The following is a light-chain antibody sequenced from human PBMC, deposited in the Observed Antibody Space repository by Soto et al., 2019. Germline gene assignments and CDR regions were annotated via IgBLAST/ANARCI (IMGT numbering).Light chain of an antibody. V-gene: IGLV2-14*03. CDR2: EVR. J-gene: IGLJ1*01. CDR3: SSHTTRNTRV. CDR1: SSDVGAYDF. Sequence: QSALTHPASVSGSPGQSITISCTGTSSDVGAYDFVSWYQQHPDKAPKLMIYEVRGRPSGVSNRFSGSKSFNTATLTISGLQAEDEADYYCSSHTTRNTRVFGTGTKVTVL.